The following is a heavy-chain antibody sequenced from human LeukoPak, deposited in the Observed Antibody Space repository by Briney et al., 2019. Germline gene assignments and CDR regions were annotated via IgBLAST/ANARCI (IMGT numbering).Heavy chain of an antibody. CDR3: ASEMATTNDY. D-gene: IGHD5-24*01. J-gene: IGHJ4*02. Sequence: ASVKVSCKASGYTFTSYYMHWVRQAPGQGLEWMGIINPSGGSTNYAQKFQGRVTITADESTSTAYMELSSLRSEDTAVYYCASEMATTNDYWGQGTLVTVSS. CDR1: GYTFTSYY. V-gene: IGHV1-46*01. CDR2: INPSGGST.